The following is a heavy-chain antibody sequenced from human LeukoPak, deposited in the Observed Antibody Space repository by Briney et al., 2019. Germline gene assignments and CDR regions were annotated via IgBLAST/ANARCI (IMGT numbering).Heavy chain of an antibody. CDR2: ISGSGGST. CDR1: GFTFSSYA. Sequence: GGSLRLSCAASGFTFSSYAMSWVRQAPGKGLEWVSAISGSGGSTYYADSVKGRFTISRDNSKNTLYLQMNSLRAEDTAVYYCAKDSFFAITFGGVIVPSFDYWGQGTLVTVSS. J-gene: IGHJ4*02. D-gene: IGHD3-16*02. V-gene: IGHV3-23*01. CDR3: AKDSFFAITFGGVIVPSFDY.